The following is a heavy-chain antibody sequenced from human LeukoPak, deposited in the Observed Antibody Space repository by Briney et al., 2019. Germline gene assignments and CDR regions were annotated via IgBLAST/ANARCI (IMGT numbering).Heavy chain of an antibody. CDR3: AKAQTSITMMVVGDAFDI. CDR1: GFTFDDYA. CDR2: ISWNSGSI. V-gene: IGHV3-9*03. D-gene: IGHD3-22*01. Sequence: QPGRSLRLSCAASGFTFDDYAMHWVRQAPGKGLEWVSGISWNSGSIGYADSVKGRFTISRDNAKNSLYLQMNSLRAEDMALYYCAKAQTSITMMVVGDAFDIWGQGTMVTVSS. J-gene: IGHJ3*02.